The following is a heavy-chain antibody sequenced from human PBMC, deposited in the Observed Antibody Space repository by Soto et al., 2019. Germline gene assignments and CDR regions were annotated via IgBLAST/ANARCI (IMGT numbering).Heavy chain of an antibody. CDR2: INHSGST. CDR1: GGSFSGYY. J-gene: IGHJ4*02. V-gene: IGHV4-34*01. Sequence: SETLSLTCAVYGGSFSGYYWSWIRQPPGKGLEWIGEINHSGSTNYNPSIKSRVTISVDTSKNQFSLKLSSVTAADTAVYYCARGDGGYYDSSGYYYFDYWGQGTLVTVSS. CDR3: ARGDGGYYDSSGYYYFDY. D-gene: IGHD3-22*01.